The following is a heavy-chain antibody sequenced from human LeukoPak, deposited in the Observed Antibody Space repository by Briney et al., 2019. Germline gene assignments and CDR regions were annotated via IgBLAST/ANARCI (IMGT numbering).Heavy chain of an antibody. D-gene: IGHD4-23*01. CDR2: ISSSGSTI. CDR1: GFTLRDYY. CDR3: ARDESTVVTPSWFDP. J-gene: IGHJ5*02. Sequence: GGSLRLSCAASGFTLRDYYMSWIRQAPGKGLEWISYISSSGSTIYYADSVKGRFTISRDNAKNSLYLQMNSLRAEDTAVYYCARDESTVVTPSWFDPWGQGTLVTVSS. V-gene: IGHV3-11*04.